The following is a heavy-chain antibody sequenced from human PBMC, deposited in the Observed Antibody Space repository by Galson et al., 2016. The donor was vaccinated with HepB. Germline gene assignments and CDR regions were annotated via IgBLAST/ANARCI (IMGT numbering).Heavy chain of an antibody. D-gene: IGHD6-13*01. CDR3: ARAAGGSSWSEVNY. CDR2: IWYDGSRT. V-gene: IGHV3-33*01. Sequence: SLRLSCAASGFALRSHGMHWVRQAPGKGLEWVAVIWYDGSRTFYEDSVKGRFTISRDNSKNMLYLEMNSLRADDTALYFCARAAGGSSWSEVNYWGQGTLVTVSS. J-gene: IGHJ4*02. CDR1: GFALRSHG.